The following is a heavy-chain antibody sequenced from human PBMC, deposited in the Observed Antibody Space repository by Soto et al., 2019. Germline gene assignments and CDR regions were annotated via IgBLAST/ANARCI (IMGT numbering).Heavy chain of an antibody. V-gene: IGHV4-61*01. CDR3: ARTTAVTNTLRFIYLFDY. CDR1: GGSVSDKTYY. Sequence: SETLSLTCSVSGGSVSDKTYYWNWIRQPPGKRLEWIGYVYYSGTTNYNPSLKSRVTISVDLSKNRFSLRLSSVTTADTALYYCARTTAVTNTLRFIYLFDYWRQGPLVPVSS. D-gene: IGHD4-17*01. CDR2: VYYSGTT. J-gene: IGHJ4*02.